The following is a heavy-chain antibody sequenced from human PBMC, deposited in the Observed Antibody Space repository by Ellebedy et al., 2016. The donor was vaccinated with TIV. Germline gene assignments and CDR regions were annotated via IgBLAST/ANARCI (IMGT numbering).Heavy chain of an antibody. J-gene: IGHJ4*02. CDR1: GFPFSTAW. CDR3: AQGFMPDY. D-gene: IGHD2-2*01. V-gene: IGHV3-7*03. CDR2: INKDGSEE. Sequence: GESLKISCEASGFPFSTAWMTWVRQAPGKGLEWVANINKDGSEEYYLDSVKGRFTISRENTKRSLFLQMNSLRAEDTALYYCAQGFMPDYWGQGTLVTVSS.